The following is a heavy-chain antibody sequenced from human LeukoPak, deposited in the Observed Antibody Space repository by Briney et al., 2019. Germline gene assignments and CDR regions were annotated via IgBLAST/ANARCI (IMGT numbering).Heavy chain of an antibody. CDR2: INHSGST. J-gene: IGHJ6*04. CDR3: ARGPRRNPQRSRYYYYGMDV. D-gene: IGHD1-14*01. CDR1: GGSFSGYY. Sequence: SETLSLTCAVYGGSFSGYYWSWIRQPPGKGLEWIGEINHSGSTNYNPSLKSRVTISVDTSKNQFSLKLSSVTAADTAVYYCARGPRRNPQRSRYYYYGMDVWGKGTTVTVSS. V-gene: IGHV4-34*01.